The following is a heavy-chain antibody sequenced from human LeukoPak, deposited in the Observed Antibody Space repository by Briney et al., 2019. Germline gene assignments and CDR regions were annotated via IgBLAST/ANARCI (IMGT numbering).Heavy chain of an antibody. CDR1: GFTFSSYW. D-gene: IGHD2-2*01. CDR2: IKQDGSEK. Sequence: PGGSLRLSCAASGFTFSSYWMSWVRQAPGKGLEWVANIKQDGSEKYYVDSVKGRFIISRDNAKNSLYLQMNSLRAEDTAVYYCARAGGRLVPAAVRFDPWGQGSLVTVSS. CDR3: ARAGGRLVPAAVRFDP. V-gene: IGHV3-7*01. J-gene: IGHJ5*02.